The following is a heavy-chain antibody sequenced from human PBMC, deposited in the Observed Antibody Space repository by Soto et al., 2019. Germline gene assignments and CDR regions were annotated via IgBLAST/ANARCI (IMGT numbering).Heavy chain of an antibody. D-gene: IGHD3-16*01. CDR2: INPNSGGT. J-gene: IGHJ6*02. CDR3: AREVGGGPGGSEYGMDV. Sequence: GASVKVSCKASGYTFTGYYMHWVRQAPGQGLEWMGWINPNSGGTNYAQKFQGWVTMTRDTSISTAYMELSRLRSDDTAVYYCAREVGGGPGGSEYGMDVWGQGTKVTVSS. CDR1: GYTFTGYY. V-gene: IGHV1-2*04.